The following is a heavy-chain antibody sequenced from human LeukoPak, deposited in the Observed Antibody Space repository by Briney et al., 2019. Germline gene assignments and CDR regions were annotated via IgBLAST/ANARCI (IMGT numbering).Heavy chain of an antibody. J-gene: IGHJ4*02. CDR2: IIPILGIA. CDR3: ASSLNYDYVWGSYRHFDY. V-gene: IGHV1-69*04. Sequence: SVKVSCMASGGTFSSYAISWVRQAPGQGLEWMGRIIPILGIANYAQKFQGRVTITADKSTSTAYMELSSLRSEDTAVYYCASSLNYDYVWGSYRHFDYWGQGTLVTVSS. CDR1: GGTFSSYA. D-gene: IGHD3-16*02.